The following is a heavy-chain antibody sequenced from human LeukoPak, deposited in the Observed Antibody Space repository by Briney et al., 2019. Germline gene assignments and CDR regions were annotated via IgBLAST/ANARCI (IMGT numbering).Heavy chain of an antibody. CDR1: GFTFSNYA. V-gene: IGHV3-30*04. D-gene: IGHD5-12*01. CDR3: ARSLATSYYYMDV. Sequence: GGSLRLSCAASGFTFSNYAMHWVRHAPGKGLEWVAVISYDGSNKYYADSVKGRFTISRDNSKNTLYLQMSSLRAEDTAVYYCARSLATSYYYMDVWGKGATVTVSS. J-gene: IGHJ6*03. CDR2: ISYDGSNK.